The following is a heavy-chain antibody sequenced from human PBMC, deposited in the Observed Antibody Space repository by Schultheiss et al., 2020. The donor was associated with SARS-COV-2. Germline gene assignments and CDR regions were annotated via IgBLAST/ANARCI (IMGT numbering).Heavy chain of an antibody. D-gene: IGHD4-17*01. CDR3: ARDVDYGDSPFDY. J-gene: IGHJ4*02. CDR1: GFTFSSYW. Sequence: GGSLRLSCAASGFTFSSYWMSWVRQAPGKGLEWVAVISYDGSNKYYADSVKGRFTISRDNSKNTLYLQMNSLRAEDTAVYYCARDVDYGDSPFDYWGQGTLVTVSS. V-gene: IGHV3-30-3*01. CDR2: ISYDGSNK.